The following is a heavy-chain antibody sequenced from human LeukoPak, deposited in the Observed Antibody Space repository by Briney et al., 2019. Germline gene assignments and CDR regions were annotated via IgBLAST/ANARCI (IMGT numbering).Heavy chain of an antibody. CDR1: GFTVSSNY. V-gene: IGHV3-53*01. Sequence: GGSLRLSCAASGFTVSSNYMSWVRQAPGKGLEWVSVIYSGGSTYYADSVKGRFTISRDNSKNTLYLQMNSLRAEDTAVYYCARGAPVAAKTFDIWGQGTMVTVSS. J-gene: IGHJ3*02. D-gene: IGHD2-15*01. CDR3: ARGAPVAAKTFDI. CDR2: IYSGGST.